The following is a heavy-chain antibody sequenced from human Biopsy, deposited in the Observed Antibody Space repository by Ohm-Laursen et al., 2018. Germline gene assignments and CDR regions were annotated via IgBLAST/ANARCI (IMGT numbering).Heavy chain of an antibody. CDR1: GGTFSNYG. Sequence: SSVTVSCKVIGGTFSNYGVSWVRLAPGHGLEFVGGIIPIFQTTHYAQSFQGRVTIVADKSTSTAYMELSSLRSDDTAIYYCATVRGLVWFGELIAWGQGTLVTVSS. J-gene: IGHJ5*02. V-gene: IGHV1-69*06. CDR2: IIPIFQTT. CDR3: ATVRGLVWFGELIA. D-gene: IGHD3-10*01.